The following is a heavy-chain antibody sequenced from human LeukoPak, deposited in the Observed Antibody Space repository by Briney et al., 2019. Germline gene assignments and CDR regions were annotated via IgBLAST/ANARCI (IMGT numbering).Heavy chain of an antibody. D-gene: IGHD1-14*01. J-gene: IGHJ4*02. V-gene: IGHV3-23*01. CDR3: ARDVLTGTRRGWQDY. CDR2: ITDSGDST. CDR1: GFTFSSSA. Sequence: PGGSLRLSCTASGFTFSSSAMSWVRQAPGKRLEWVSGITDSGDSTYYADSVKGRFTISRDNSKNTLYLQLKTLRAEDTAVYYCARDVLTGTRRGWQDYWGQGTLVIVSA.